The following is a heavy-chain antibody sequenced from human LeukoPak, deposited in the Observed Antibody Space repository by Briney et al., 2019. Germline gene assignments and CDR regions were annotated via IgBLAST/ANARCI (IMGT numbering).Heavy chain of an antibody. CDR1: GFTVSSNY. V-gene: IGHV3-53*01. Sequence: GGSLRLSRAVSGFTVSSNYMSWVRQAPGKGLEWVSVIYSGGSTYYADSVKGRFTISRDNSKNTLYLQVNSLRAEDTAVYYCARGLSGSYHYFDYWGQGTLVTVSS. D-gene: IGHD1-26*01. CDR3: ARGLSGSYHYFDY. J-gene: IGHJ4*02. CDR2: IYSGGST.